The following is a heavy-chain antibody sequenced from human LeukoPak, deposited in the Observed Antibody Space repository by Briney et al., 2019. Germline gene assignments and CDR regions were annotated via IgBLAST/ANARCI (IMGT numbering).Heavy chain of an antibody. CDR3: ARKLAFGVVVIHGGAFDI. CDR1: GGSITTGSYY. D-gene: IGHD3-3*01. J-gene: IGHJ3*02. V-gene: IGHV4-39*01. CDR2: IYYSRSS. Sequence: PSETLSLTCTVSGGSITTGSYYWGWIRQPPGKGLEWIGTIYYSRSSYYNPSLKSRLTMSVDTSKNRFSLKLRSVTAADTAVYYCARKLAFGVVVIHGGAFDIWGQGTMVAVSS.